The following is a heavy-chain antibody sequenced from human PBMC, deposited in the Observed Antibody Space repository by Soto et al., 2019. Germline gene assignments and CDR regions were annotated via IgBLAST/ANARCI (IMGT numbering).Heavy chain of an antibody. CDR3: SRDLGSYYGSPYYFDY. V-gene: IGHV1-18*03. J-gene: IGHJ4*02. D-gene: IGHD3-10*01. CDR1: GYTFTSYG. Sequence: ASVKVSCKASGYTFTSYGITWVRQAPGQGLEWKGWISGYNGKKNYAQKYQGKITMTRDKSTSTIYKELSNLKTEDLAVYYCSRDLGSYYGSPYYFDYWGQGTLVTVSS. CDR2: ISGYNGKK.